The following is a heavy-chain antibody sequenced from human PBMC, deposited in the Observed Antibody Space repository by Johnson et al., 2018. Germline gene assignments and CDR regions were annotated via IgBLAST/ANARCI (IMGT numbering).Heavy chain of an antibody. CDR1: GFTFSSYW. D-gene: IGHD5-24*01. CDR2: INSDGSST. CDR3: ARGYLSQRWLQLGVLWGMDV. J-gene: IGHJ6*02. Sequence: EVRLGEAGGGLVQPGGSMRLCCAASGFTFSSYWMHWVRQAPGKGLVWVSRINSDGSSTSYADSVKGRFTISRDHAKNQLDLQMNSLRAEDTAVYYCARGYLSQRWLQLGVLWGMDVWGQGTTVTVSS. V-gene: IGHV3-74*02.